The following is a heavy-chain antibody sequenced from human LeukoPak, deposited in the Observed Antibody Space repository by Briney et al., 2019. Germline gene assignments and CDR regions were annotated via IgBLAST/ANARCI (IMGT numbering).Heavy chain of an antibody. CDR1: GYTLTELS. J-gene: IGHJ4*02. D-gene: IGHD6-13*01. Sequence: ASVKVSCKVSGYTLTELSMHWVRQAPGKGLEWMGGFDPEDGETIYALKFQGRVTMTEDTSTDTAYMELSSLRSEDTAVYYCATDRPSSSWAYFDYWGQGTLVTVSS. CDR3: ATDRPSSSWAYFDY. CDR2: FDPEDGET. V-gene: IGHV1-24*01.